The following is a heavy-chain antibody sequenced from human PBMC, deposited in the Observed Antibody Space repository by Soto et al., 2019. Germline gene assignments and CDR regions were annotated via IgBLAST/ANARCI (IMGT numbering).Heavy chain of an antibody. J-gene: IGHJ4*02. D-gene: IGHD4-17*01. CDR1: GFTFSDHY. CDR2: TRNKANSYTT. CDR3: AREGILRYFDY. V-gene: IGHV3-72*01. Sequence: GGSLRLSCAASGFTFSDHYMDWVRQAPGKGLEWVGRTRNKANSYTTEYAASVKGRFTISRDDSKNSLYLQMNSLKTEDTAVYYCAREGILRYFDYWGQGTLVTVSS.